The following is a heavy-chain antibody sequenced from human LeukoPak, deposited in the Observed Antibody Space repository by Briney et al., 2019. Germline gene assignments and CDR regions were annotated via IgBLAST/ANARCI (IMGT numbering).Heavy chain of an antibody. Sequence: GGSLRLSCAASGFTFSSYWMSWVRQAPGKGLEWVANIKQDGSEKYYVDSVKGRFTISRDNAKNSLYLQMNSLRAEDTAVYYCARGRISYSSSALDYWGQGTLVTVSS. V-gene: IGHV3-7*01. CDR2: IKQDGSEK. D-gene: IGHD6-6*01. J-gene: IGHJ4*02. CDR3: ARGRISYSSSALDY. CDR1: GFTFSSYW.